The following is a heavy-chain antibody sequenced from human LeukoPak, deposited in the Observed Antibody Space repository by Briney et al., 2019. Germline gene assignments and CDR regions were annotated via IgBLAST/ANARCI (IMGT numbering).Heavy chain of an antibody. D-gene: IGHD6-13*01. CDR2: IGTAGDT. Sequence: GGSLRLSCVASGFTFSSYDMHWVRQATGKGLEWVSAIGTAGDTYYPGSVKGRFTISRENAKNSLYLQMNSLRAGDTAVYYCARGHHSSSGFDYWGQGTLVTVSS. J-gene: IGHJ4*02. CDR3: ARGHHSSSGFDY. V-gene: IGHV3-13*01. CDR1: GFTFSSYD.